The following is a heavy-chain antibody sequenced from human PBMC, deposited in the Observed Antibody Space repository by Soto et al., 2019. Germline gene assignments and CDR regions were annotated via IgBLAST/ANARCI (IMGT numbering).Heavy chain of an antibody. Sequence: PSETLSLTCTVSGASISSSYWSWIRQSPGKGLEWIAYIYHTGSTNYNPSLKSRVTISLDTSKSQFSLNLTSLTTADTAVYFCARGGNRYSNTASGVGGFDYWGQGTRVTVSA. D-gene: IGHD5-12*01. J-gene: IGHJ4*02. CDR2: IYHTGST. CDR3: ARGGNRYSNTASGVGGFDY. CDR1: GASISSSY. V-gene: IGHV4-59*01.